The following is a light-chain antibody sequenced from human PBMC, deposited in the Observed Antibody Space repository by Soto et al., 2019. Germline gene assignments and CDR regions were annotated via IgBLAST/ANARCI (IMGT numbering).Light chain of an antibody. CDR2: AAS. Sequence: EIELTQSPCTLSVSPGDRATITCRASQSISSCYLAWYQQKPGQAPRLLIYAASRRATGIPARFSGSGSGTDFTLTISRLEPEDFAVYYCQQYGSSVYTFGQGTKLEIK. CDR1: QSISSCY. J-gene: IGKJ2*01. CDR3: QQYGSSVYT. V-gene: IGKV3-20*01.